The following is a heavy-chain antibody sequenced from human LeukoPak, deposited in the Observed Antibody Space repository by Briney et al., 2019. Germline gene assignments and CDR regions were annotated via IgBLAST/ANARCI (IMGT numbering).Heavy chain of an antibody. V-gene: IGHV4-4*07. D-gene: IGHD4-11*01. Sequence: SETLSLTCTVSGDSISTYYWSWIRQLAGKGLEWIGRIYISGRTNYNPSLESRVTLSLDTSKNQFSLKLRSVTAADTAVYYCAKGPYTNFFDSWGHGTLVTVSS. CDR3: AKGPYTNFFDS. CDR1: GDSISTYY. CDR2: IYISGRT. J-gene: IGHJ4*01.